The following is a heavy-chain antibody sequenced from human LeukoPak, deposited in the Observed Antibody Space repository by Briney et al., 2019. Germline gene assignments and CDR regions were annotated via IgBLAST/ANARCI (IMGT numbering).Heavy chain of an antibody. CDR2: ISSSGGTI. D-gene: IGHD3-9*01. CDR3: AKYYDILTGYYNVQYFDS. J-gene: IGHJ4*02. CDR1: GFTFSNYE. Sequence: PGGSLTLSCAASGFTFSNYEMNWVRQAPGKGLEWVSYISSSGGTIYYADFVKGRFSVSRDNAKNSLFLQMNSLRAEDTAVYYCAKYYDILTGYYNVQYFDSWGQGTLVTVSS. V-gene: IGHV3-48*03.